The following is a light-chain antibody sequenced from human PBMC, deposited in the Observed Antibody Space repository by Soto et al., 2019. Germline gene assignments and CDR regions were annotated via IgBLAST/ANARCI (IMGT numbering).Light chain of an antibody. CDR2: ANT. CDR1: SSNIGADYD. J-gene: IGLJ1*01. CDR3: QSYDTSLTAFV. Sequence: QSVLTQPPSVSGAPVQRVAISCTGSSSNIGADYDVHWYQQFPGTAPKLLIFANTNRPSGVPGRFSGSKSGTSASLAITELQAEDEADYYCQSYDTSLTAFVFGTGTKVTVL. V-gene: IGLV1-40*01.